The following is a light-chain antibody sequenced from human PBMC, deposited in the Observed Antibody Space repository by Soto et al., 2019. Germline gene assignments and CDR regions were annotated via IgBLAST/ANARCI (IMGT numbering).Light chain of an antibody. Sequence: EIVMTQSPATLSVSPGERATLSCRASQSVSSNLAWYQQKPGQAPRLLMYGASTRATGIPARFSGSGSGTEFTLTISSLQSEDFAVYYCQQYNNWPPGTFGQGTELEIK. CDR3: QQYNNWPPGT. V-gene: IGKV3-15*01. J-gene: IGKJ2*01. CDR2: GAS. CDR1: QSVSSN.